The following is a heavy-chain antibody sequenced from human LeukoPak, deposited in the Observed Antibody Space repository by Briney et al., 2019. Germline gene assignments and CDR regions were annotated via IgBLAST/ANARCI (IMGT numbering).Heavy chain of an antibody. CDR2: ISAYNGNT. J-gene: IGHJ1*01. Sequence: GASVKVSCKASGYTFTSYGISWVRQAPGQGLEWMGWISAYNGNTNYAQKLQGRVTMTTDTSTSTAYMELRSLRSDDTAVYYCARDEQGGPEPLLPKWGQGTLVTVSS. V-gene: IGHV1-18*01. D-gene: IGHD1/OR15-1a*01. CDR3: ARDEQGGPEPLLPK. CDR1: GYTFTSYG.